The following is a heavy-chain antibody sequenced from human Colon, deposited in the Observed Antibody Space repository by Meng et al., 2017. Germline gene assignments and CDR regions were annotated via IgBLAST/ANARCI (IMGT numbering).Heavy chain of an antibody. D-gene: IGHD5-18*01. CDR2: IIPILGIA. CDR3: ARPASVVYSYGSFDY. CDR1: GGTFSSYA. V-gene: IGHV1-69*10. Sequence: QVQLVQSGADVKKPGSSVKVSCYASGGTFSSYAISWVRQAPGQGLEWMGGIIPILGIANYAQKFQGRVTITADKSTSTAYMELSSLRSEDTAVYYCARPASVVYSYGSFDYWGQGTLVTVSS. J-gene: IGHJ4*02.